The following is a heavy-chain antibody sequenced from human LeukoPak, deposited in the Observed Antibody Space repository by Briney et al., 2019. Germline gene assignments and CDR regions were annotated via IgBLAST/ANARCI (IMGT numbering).Heavy chain of an antibody. V-gene: IGHV4-61*05. CDR1: GGSISSSSYY. CDR3: ARGMYYYGSGSWYYYYYYMDV. CDR2: IYYSGST. J-gene: IGHJ6*03. Sequence: SETLSLTCTVSGGSISSSSYYWGWIRQPPGKGLEWIGYIYYSGSTNYNPSLKSRVTISVDTSKNQFSLKLSSVTAADTAVYYCARGMYYYGSGSWYYYYYYMDVWGKGTTVTISS. D-gene: IGHD3-10*01.